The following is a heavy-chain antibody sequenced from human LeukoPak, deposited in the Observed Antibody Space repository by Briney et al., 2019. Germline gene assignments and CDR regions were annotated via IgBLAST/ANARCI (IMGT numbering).Heavy chain of an antibody. CDR2: INPNSGGT. V-gene: IGHV1-2*02. Sequence: ASVTVSCKASGYTFTCYYMHWVRQAPGQGLEWMGWINPNSGGTNYAQKFQGRVTMTRDTSISTAYMELSRLRSDDTAVYYCARATMASGWFDPWGQGTLVTVSS. CDR3: ARATMASGWFDP. CDR1: GYTFTCYY. J-gene: IGHJ5*02. D-gene: IGHD4/OR15-4a*01.